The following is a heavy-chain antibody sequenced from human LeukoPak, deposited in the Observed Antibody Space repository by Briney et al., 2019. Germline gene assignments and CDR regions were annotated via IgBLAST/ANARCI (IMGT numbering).Heavy chain of an antibody. CDR1: GYTFTSYY. CDR2: INPSGSST. Sequence: ASVKVSCKASGYTFTSYYMHWVRQAPGQGLEWMGLINPSGSSTSYAQKFQGRLSLTKDTSISTAYMELSRLRSDDTAVYYCARVVSSSWYGGAAFDIWGQGTMVTVSS. J-gene: IGHJ3*02. CDR3: ARVVSSSWYGGAAFDI. D-gene: IGHD6-13*01. V-gene: IGHV1-46*01.